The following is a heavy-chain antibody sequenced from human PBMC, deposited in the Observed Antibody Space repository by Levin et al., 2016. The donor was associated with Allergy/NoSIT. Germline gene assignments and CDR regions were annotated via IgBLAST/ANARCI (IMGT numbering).Heavy chain of an antibody. V-gene: IGHV3-53*01. CDR3: ARQGSSRRYYYYYGMDV. J-gene: IGHJ6*02. D-gene: IGHD6-13*01. CDR2: IYSGGST. Sequence: WIRQPPGKGLEWVSVIYSGGSTYYADSVKGRFTISRDNSKNTLYLQMNSLRAEDTAVYYCARQGSSRRYYYYYGMDVWGQGTTVTVSS.